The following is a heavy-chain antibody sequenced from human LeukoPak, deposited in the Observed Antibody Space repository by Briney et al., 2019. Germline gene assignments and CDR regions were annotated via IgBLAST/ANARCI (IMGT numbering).Heavy chain of an antibody. V-gene: IGHV4-59*01. Sequence: SETLSLTCTVSGGSISSYYWSWIRQPPGKGLEWIGYIYYSGSTNYNPSLKSRVTVSVDTSKNQFSLKLSSVTAADTAVYYCARVGSSGWYALYHFDYWGQGTLVTVSS. CDR3: ARVGSSGWYALYHFDY. D-gene: IGHD6-19*01. J-gene: IGHJ4*02. CDR2: IYYSGST. CDR1: GGSISSYY.